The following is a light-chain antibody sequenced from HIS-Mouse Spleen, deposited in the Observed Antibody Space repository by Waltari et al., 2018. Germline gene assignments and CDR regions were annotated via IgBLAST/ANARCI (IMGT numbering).Light chain of an antibody. CDR2: AVS. Sequence: QSALTQPRSVSGSPGQSVTISCTGTSRDVGCYHYFSWYQQHPGPAPKLMIYAVSKRPSGVPDRFSGSKSGNTASLTISGLQAEDEADYYCCSYAGSYTHVVFGGGTKLTVL. CDR1: SRDVGCYHY. J-gene: IGLJ2*01. V-gene: IGLV2-11*01. CDR3: CSYAGSYTHVV.